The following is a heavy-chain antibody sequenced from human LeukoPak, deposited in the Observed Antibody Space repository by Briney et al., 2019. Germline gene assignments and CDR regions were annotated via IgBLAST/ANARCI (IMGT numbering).Heavy chain of an antibody. V-gene: IGHV3-23*01. J-gene: IGHJ5*02. D-gene: IGHD5/OR15-5a*01. CDR3: AKSTGSGVYRPFDP. Sequence: GGSLRLSCAASGFTFSNYAMSWVRQAPGKGLEWVSSISGSGGSTYYADSVKGRFIISRDNSKNTLYLQMNSLRAEDTAVYYCAKSTGSGVYRPFDPWGQGTLVTVSS. CDR2: ISGSGGST. CDR1: GFTFSNYA.